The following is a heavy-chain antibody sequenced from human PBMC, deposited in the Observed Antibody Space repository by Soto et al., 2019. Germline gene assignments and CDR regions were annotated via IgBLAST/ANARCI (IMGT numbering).Heavy chain of an antibody. CDR1: GYTFTSYD. D-gene: IGHD6-6*01. CDR2: MNPNSGNT. CDR3: ARTIAARPQWDYYYYYMDV. Sequence: VQLVQSGAEVKKPGASVKVSCKASGYTFTSYDINWVRQATGQGLEWMGWMNPNSGNTGYAQKFQGRVTMTRYTSISTAYMELSSLRSEDTAVYSCARTIAARPQWDYYYYYMDVWGKGTTVTVSS. J-gene: IGHJ6*03. V-gene: IGHV1-8*01.